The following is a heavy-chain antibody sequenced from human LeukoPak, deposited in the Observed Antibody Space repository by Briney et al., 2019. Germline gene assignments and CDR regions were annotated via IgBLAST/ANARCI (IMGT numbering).Heavy chain of an antibody. V-gene: IGHV4-38-2*01. J-gene: IGHJ4*02. Sequence: PSETLSLTCAVSGDSINSSLYWGCIRQPPGKGLEWIGSIYHTGSTYYNPSLRSRLTMSVDTSKNQFSLKLSSVTAADTAVYYCTRGGAYKPFDYWGQGTLVTVSS. D-gene: IGHD5-24*01. CDR3: TRGGAYKPFDY. CDR1: GDSINSSLY. CDR2: IYHTGST.